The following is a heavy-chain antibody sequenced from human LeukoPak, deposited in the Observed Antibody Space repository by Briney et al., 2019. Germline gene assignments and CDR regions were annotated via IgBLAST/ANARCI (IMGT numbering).Heavy chain of an antibody. CDR2: IYYSGST. J-gene: IGHJ4*02. Sequence: SETLSLTCTVSGGSISSSSYYWGWIRQPAGKGLEWIGSIYYSGSTYYNPSLKSRVTISVDTSKNQFSLKLSSVTAADTAVYYCARLLEQDVVVVAAYFDYWGQGTLVTVSS. CDR1: GGSISSSSYY. CDR3: ARLLEQDVVVVAAYFDY. D-gene: IGHD2-15*01. V-gene: IGHV4-39*01.